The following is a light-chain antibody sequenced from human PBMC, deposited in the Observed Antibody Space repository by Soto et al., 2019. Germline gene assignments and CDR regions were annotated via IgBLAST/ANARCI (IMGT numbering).Light chain of an antibody. CDR3: FSYAGSPTSYV. CDR1: SSDVGSYNL. V-gene: IGLV2-23*01. CDR2: EGS. J-gene: IGLJ1*01. Sequence: QSVLTQPASVSGSPGQSITFSCTVASSDVGSYNLVSWYQQHPGKAPKFMIYEGSKRPSGVSERFSGSQSGNTASLTISGLQAEDEADYYCFSYAGSPTSYVFGTGTKVTVL.